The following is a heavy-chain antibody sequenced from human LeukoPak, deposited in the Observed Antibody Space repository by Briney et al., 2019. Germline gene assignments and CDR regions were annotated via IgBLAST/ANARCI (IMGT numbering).Heavy chain of an antibody. CDR3: ATQVIPLAIRGRYSKL. J-gene: IGHJ2*01. CDR2: IKQDGSEK. CDR1: GFTFSSYW. D-gene: IGHD3-16*02. Sequence: PGGSLRLSCAASGFTFSSYWMSWVRQAPGKGLEWVANIKQDGSEKYYVDSVKGRFTISRDNAKNSLYLQMNSLRAEDTAVYDGATQVIPLAIRGRYSKLWAGSTLFSRSS. V-gene: IGHV3-7*03.